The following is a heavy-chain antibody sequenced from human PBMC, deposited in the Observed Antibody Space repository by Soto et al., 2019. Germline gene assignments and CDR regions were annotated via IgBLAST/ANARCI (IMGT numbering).Heavy chain of an antibody. CDR3: VASYDSSGYYHADRSFDY. CDR2: FHNSGNP. CDR1: GGSISGYH. J-gene: IGHJ4*02. Sequence: SETLSLTCSISGGSISGYHWNWIRQTPGKGVEWIGYFHNSGNPKYSSSLKSRVTISVDTSKNQFSLKLSSVTAADTAVYYCVASYDSSGYYHADRSFDYWGQGTLVTVSS. D-gene: IGHD3-22*01. V-gene: IGHV4-59*01.